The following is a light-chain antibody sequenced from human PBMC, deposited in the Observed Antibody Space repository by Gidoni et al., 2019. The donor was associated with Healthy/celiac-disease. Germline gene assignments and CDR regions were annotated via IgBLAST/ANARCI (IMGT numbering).Light chain of an antibody. Sequence: VLTQSPATLSLSPGERATLSCRASQSVSSYLAWYQQKPGQAPRLLIYDASSGSGTDFTPTISSLEPEDFAVYYCQQRSNWPSGTFGQGTKLEIK. CDR3: QQRSNWPSGT. V-gene: IGKV3-11*01. CDR2: DAS. CDR1: QSVSSY. J-gene: IGKJ2*01.